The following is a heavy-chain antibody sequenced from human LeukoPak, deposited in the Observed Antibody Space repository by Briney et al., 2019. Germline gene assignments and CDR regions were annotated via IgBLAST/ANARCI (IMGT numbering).Heavy chain of an antibody. CDR2: INTVGSGT. Sequence: GRSLRLSCAASGFTFSSYWMHWVRQAPGKGLVWVSRINTVGSGTSYADSVKGRFTISRDNAKNTLYLQMNSLRAEDTAVYYCARGNAHAFDIWGQGTMVTVSS. J-gene: IGHJ3*02. CDR1: GFTFSSYW. CDR3: ARGNAHAFDI. D-gene: IGHD1-1*01. V-gene: IGHV3-74*01.